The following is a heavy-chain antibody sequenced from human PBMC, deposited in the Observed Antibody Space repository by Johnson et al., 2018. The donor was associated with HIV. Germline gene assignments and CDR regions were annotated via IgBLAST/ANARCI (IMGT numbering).Heavy chain of an antibody. V-gene: IGHV3-30*18. D-gene: IGHD4-17*01. CDR2: IWYDGSRK. J-gene: IGHJ3*02. Sequence: QVQLVESGGGVVQPGMSLRLSYADSGFTFSRENMHWVRQAPDKGLHWVAIIWYDGSRKYYPDSVKGRFTISRVNSKNMLYLQMNSLRVEDTAVYYCVKEASRGTVTQAPDAFDIWGQGTVVTVSS. CDR1: GFTFSREN. CDR3: VKEASRGTVTQAPDAFDI.